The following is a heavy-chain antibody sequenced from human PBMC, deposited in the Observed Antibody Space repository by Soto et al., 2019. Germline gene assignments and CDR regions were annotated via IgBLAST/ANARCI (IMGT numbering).Heavy chain of an antibody. CDR3: ARDPFYYVSGSYGWFAP. Sequence: GXSVKVCLKACGDRFESYGRWSLRHSPGQGLEWMGWSSAYNGNTNYAQKLQGRVTMTTDTSTSTAYMELRSLRSDETAVYYCARDPFYYVSGSYGWFAPWGQRTLVTVSS. CDR1: GDRFESYG. V-gene: IGHV1-18*01. D-gene: IGHD3-10*01. J-gene: IGHJ5*02. CDR2: SSAYNGNT.